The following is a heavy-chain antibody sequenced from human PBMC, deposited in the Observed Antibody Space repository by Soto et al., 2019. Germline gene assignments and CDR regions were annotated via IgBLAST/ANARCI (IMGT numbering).Heavy chain of an antibody. Sequence: QVTLKESGPVLVKPTENLTLTCTVSGFSLSNARMGVSWIRQPPGKALEWLAHIFSNDEKSYSTSLKSRLTISKDTSKSQVVLTMTNMDPVDTATYYCARIIREDRSIDYWGQGTLVTVSS. CDR2: IFSNDEK. D-gene: IGHD3-10*01. J-gene: IGHJ4*02. CDR3: ARIIREDRSIDY. CDR1: GFSLSNARMG. V-gene: IGHV2-26*01.